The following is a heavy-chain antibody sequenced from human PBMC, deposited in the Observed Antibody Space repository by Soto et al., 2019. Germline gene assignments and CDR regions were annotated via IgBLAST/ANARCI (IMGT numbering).Heavy chain of an antibody. CDR2: IYSGGRT. CDR1: GFTVSSNY. D-gene: IGHD6-19*01. J-gene: IGHJ4*02. CDR3: ARDQGIPVTA. V-gene: IGHV3-53*01. Sequence: EVQLVESGGGLIQPGGSLRLSCAASGFTVSSNYMSWVRQAPGKGLEWISVIYSGGRTNYADSVKGRFTISRDNSKNTVYLQMNGLRAEDTAVYYCARDQGIPVTAWGQGTLVTVSS.